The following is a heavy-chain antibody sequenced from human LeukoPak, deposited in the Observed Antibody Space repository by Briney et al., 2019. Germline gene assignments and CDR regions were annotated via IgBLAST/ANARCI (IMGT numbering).Heavy chain of an antibody. CDR1: GFSIGSGYY. CDR3: ARAYYYDSSGYSTNWFGP. J-gene: IGHJ5*02. V-gene: IGHV4-38-2*01. D-gene: IGHD3-22*01. CDR2: IYHSGNT. Sequence: TSETLSLTCAVSGFSIGSGYYWGCIRQPPGKGLEWIGSIYHSGNTYCNPSLKSRVTISVDTSKNQFSLKLRSVTAADTAVYYCARAYYYDSSGYSTNWFGPWGQGTLVTVSS.